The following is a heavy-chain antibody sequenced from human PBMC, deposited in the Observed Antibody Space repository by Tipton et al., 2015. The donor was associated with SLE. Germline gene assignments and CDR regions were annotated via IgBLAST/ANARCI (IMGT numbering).Heavy chain of an antibody. CDR3: ARNCAGDCFGAFDV. J-gene: IGHJ3*01. V-gene: IGHV4-59*01. Sequence: TLSLTCTVSGGSISSYYWSWIRQSHGKGLEWIGYIYYSGSTKYNPSPESRVTMSVDTSKSQFSLNLRAVTAADTAVYYCARNCAGDCFGAFDVWGQGTMVSVSP. D-gene: IGHD2-21*01. CDR1: GGSISSYY. CDR2: IYYSGST.